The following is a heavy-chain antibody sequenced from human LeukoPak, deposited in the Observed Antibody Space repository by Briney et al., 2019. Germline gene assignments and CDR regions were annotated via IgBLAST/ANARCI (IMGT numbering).Heavy chain of an antibody. Sequence: SETLSLTCTVSGGSIRSSNYCWGWIRQPPGKGLEWIGSIDYNGNTNYNPSLKSRVTISVDMSKNQFSLKLRSVTAADTAVYYCAPTMVRGVIPWFDPWGQGTLVTVSS. CDR2: IDYNGNT. V-gene: IGHV4-39*01. D-gene: IGHD3-10*01. J-gene: IGHJ5*02. CDR1: GGSIRSSNYC. CDR3: APTMVRGVIPWFDP.